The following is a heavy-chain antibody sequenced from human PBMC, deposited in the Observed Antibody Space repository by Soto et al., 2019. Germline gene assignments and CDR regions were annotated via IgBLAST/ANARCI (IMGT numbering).Heavy chain of an antibody. J-gene: IGHJ5*02. Sequence: RXSVKVSFKASGYTFTSYDINWVRQATGQGLEWMGWMNPNSGNTGYAQKFQGRVTMTRNTSISTAYMELSSVTAADTAVYYCARRKQPGVLNWFDPWGQGTLVTVSS. D-gene: IGHD2-8*01. CDR3: ARRKQPGVLNWFDP. CDR2: MNPNSGNT. V-gene: IGHV1-8*01. CDR1: GYTFTSYD.